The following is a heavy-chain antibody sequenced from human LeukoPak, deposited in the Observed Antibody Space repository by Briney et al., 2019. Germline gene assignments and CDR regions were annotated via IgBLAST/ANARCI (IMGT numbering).Heavy chain of an antibody. Sequence: PGGSLRLSCAASGFTFSNAWMSWVRQAPGKGLECVSYISSSGSTIYYADSVKGRFTISRDNAKNSLYLEMNSLRAEDTAVYYCARNLGRFCSSASCFFYYYYGMDVWGQGTTVTVPS. V-gene: IGHV3-11*04. J-gene: IGHJ6*02. CDR2: ISSSGSTI. CDR3: ARNLGRFCSSASCFFYYYYGMDV. D-gene: IGHD2-2*01. CDR1: GFTFSNAW.